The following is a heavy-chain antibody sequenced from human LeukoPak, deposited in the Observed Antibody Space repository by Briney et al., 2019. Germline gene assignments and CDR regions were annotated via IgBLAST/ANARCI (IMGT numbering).Heavy chain of an antibody. D-gene: IGHD1-26*01. CDR2: ITTAGGT. Sequence: GGSLRLSCAASGFTFSSYDMHWVRQTTGEGLEWISAITTAGGTYYLGSVKGRFTISRDNSKNTLYLQMNSLRAEDTAVYYCARDREWELRFFDYWGQGTLVTVSS. CDR3: ARDREWELRFFDY. CDR1: GFTFSSYD. J-gene: IGHJ4*02. V-gene: IGHV3-13*04.